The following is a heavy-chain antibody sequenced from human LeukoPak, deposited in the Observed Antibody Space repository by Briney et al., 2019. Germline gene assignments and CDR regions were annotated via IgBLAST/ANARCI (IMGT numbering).Heavy chain of an antibody. V-gene: IGHV1-8*01. D-gene: IGHD3-3*01. Sequence: ASVKVSCKASGYTFTSYDINWVRRATGQGLEWMGWMNPNSGNTGYAQKFQGRVTMTRNTSISTAYMELSSLRSEDTAVYYCARSLHYDFWSGYSYYYYGMDVWGQGTTVTVSS. CDR3: ARSLHYDFWSGYSYYYYGMDV. CDR2: MNPNSGNT. CDR1: GYTFTSYD. J-gene: IGHJ6*02.